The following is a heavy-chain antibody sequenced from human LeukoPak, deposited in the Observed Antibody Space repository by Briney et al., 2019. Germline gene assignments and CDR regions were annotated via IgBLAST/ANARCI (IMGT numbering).Heavy chain of an antibody. CDR3: ARDSPCSGGSCYSGVDY. V-gene: IGHV4-39*07. Sequence: SETLSLTCTVSGGSISSSSYYWGWIRQPPGKGLEWIGSIYHSGSTYYNPSLKSRVTISVDTSKNQFSLKLSSVTAADTAVYYCARDSPCSGGSCYSGVDYWGQGTLVTVSS. D-gene: IGHD2-15*01. CDR1: GGSISSSSYY. CDR2: IYHSGST. J-gene: IGHJ4*02.